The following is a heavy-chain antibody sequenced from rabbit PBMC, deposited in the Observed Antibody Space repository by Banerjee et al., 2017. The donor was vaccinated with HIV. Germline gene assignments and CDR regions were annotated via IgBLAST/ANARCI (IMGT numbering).Heavy chain of an antibody. V-gene: IGHV1S40*01. Sequence: QSLEESGGDLVKPGASLTLTCTASGFSFSSNYYMCWVRQAPGKGLEWIACIYTGSSDTTHYASWAKGRFTISKTSSSTVTLKMTSLTAADTATYFCVRDRANIGGDYGPYYFDLWGPGTLVTVS. CDR2: IYTGSSDTT. CDR1: GFSFSSNYY. J-gene: IGHJ4*01. D-gene: IGHD2-1*01. CDR3: VRDRANIGGDYGPYYFDL.